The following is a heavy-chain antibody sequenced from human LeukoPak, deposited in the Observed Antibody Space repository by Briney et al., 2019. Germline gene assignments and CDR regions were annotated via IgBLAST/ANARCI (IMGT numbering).Heavy chain of an antibody. D-gene: IGHD3-10*01. J-gene: IGHJ3*02. V-gene: IGHV1-2*02. Sequence: GASVKVSCKASGYTFTGYYMHWVRQAPGQGLEWMGWINPNSGGTNYAQKFQGRVTMTRDTSISTAYMELSRLRSDDTAMYYCARGGDTSWFGGLMIAFDIWGQGTMVSVSS. CDR3: ARGGDTSWFGGLMIAFDI. CDR1: GYTFTGYY. CDR2: INPNSGGT.